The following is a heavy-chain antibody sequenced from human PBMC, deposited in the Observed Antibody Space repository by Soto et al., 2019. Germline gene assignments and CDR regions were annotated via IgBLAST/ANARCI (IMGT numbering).Heavy chain of an antibody. CDR3: AREDRDPLPMNYDFWSGYYEKVPPLGYYYYGMDV. D-gene: IGHD3-3*01. V-gene: IGHV3-48*02. J-gene: IGHJ6*02. CDR2: ISSSSSTI. Sequence: GSLRLSCAAPGFTFSSYSMNWVRQAPGKGLEWVSYISSSSSTIYYADSVKGRFTISRDNAKNSLYLQMNSLRDEDTAVYYCAREDRDPLPMNYDFWSGYYEKVPPLGYYYYGMDVWGQGTTVTVSS. CDR1: GFTFSSYS.